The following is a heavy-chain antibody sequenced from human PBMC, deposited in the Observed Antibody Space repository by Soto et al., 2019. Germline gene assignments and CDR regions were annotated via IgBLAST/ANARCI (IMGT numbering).Heavy chain of an antibody. Sequence: PGGSLRLSCAASGFTFSTYAMSWVRQAPGKGLEWVSGTSGSGGSTYYADSVKGRFTISRDNSKNTLYMQMNSLRAEDTAVYYCAKFNSAVAGVFNYYYYYAMDVWGQGTTVTVSS. CDR1: GFTFSTYA. D-gene: IGHD6-19*01. J-gene: IGHJ6*02. V-gene: IGHV3-23*01. CDR2: TSGSGGST. CDR3: AKFNSAVAGVFNYYYYYAMDV.